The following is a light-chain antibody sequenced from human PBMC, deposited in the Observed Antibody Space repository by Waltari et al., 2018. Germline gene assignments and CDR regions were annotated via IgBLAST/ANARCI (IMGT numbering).Light chain of an antibody. CDR1: QSVNWY. CDR3: QQRRNWPLT. Sequence: SLSPGERATLSCRASQSVNWYLAWYQQRPGQAPRLLIYDTSNRATGIPARFSGSGSETDFTLTISSLEPDDSAVYYCQQRRNWPLTFGGGTKVEIK. J-gene: IGKJ4*01. V-gene: IGKV3-11*01. CDR2: DTS.